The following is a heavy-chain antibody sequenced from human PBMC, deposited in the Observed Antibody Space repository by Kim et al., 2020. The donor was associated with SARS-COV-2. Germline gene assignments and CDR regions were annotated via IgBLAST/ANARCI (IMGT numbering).Heavy chain of an antibody. CDR3: ARESRTGEVVDH. Sequence: RLYADSVKGRVTISRDNTKNSLYRKMNSLRAEDTAVYYCARESRTGEVVDHWGQGTLVTVSS. J-gene: IGHJ4*02. CDR2: R. D-gene: IGHD7-27*01. V-gene: IGHV3-11*01.